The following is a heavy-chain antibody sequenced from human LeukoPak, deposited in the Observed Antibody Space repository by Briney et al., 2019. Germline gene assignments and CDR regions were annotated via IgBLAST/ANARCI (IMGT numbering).Heavy chain of an antibody. V-gene: IGHV3-30*04. J-gene: IGHJ3*02. CDR2: ISYDGSNK. CDR3: ARDSQYNWNSDAFDI. CDR1: GFTFSSYA. Sequence: PGGSLRLSCAASGFTFSSYAMHWVRQAPGKGLEWVAVISYDGSNKYYADSVKGRFTISRDNSKNTLYLQMNSLRPEDTAVYYCARDSQYNWNSDAFDIWGQGTMVTVSS. D-gene: IGHD1-7*01.